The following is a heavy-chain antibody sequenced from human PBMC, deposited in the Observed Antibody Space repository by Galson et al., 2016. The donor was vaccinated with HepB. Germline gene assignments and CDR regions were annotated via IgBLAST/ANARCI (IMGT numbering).Heavy chain of an antibody. CDR2: ITGSGDTT. V-gene: IGHV3-23*01. Sequence: SLRLSCAASGFSFSTSGMSWVRQTPGRGLEWVSGITGSGDTTHYADSVKGRFTISRDNSKNTLYLYMNSLRAGDTAVYYCASWRYSSGRNDSFDIWGQGTRVTVSS. CDR1: GFSFSTSG. J-gene: IGHJ3*02. CDR3: ASWRYSSGRNDSFDI. D-gene: IGHD6-19*01.